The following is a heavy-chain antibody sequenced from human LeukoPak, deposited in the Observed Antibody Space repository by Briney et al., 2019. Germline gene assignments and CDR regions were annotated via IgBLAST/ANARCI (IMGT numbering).Heavy chain of an antibody. J-gene: IGHJ4*02. V-gene: IGHV1-2*02. CDR2: INPNSGGT. Sequence: ASVKVSCKASGGTFNNYAINWVRQAPGQGLEWMGWINPNSGGTNYAQKFQGRVTMTRDTSISTAYMELSRLRSDDTAVYYCARALYYYDSSGYYYRAFDYWGQGTLVTVSS. CDR3: ARALYYYDSSGYYYRAFDY. CDR1: GGTFNNYA. D-gene: IGHD3-22*01.